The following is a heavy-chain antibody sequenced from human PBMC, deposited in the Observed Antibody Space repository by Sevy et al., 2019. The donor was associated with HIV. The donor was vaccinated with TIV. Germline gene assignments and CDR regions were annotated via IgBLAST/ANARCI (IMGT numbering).Heavy chain of an antibody. D-gene: IGHD6-13*01. J-gene: IGHJ5*02. CDR1: GGSISSSNW. V-gene: IGHV4-4*02. Sequence: SETLSLTCAVSGGSISSSNWWSWVRQPPGKGLEWIGEIYRSGSTNYNPSLKSRVTISVDKSKNQFSLKLSSVTAADTAVYYCARGPPTIAAAGTHNWFDPWGQGTLVTVSS. CDR3: ARGPPTIAAAGTHNWFDP. CDR2: IYRSGST.